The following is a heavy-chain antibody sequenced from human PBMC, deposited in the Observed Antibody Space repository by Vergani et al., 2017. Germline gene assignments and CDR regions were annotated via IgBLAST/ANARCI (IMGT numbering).Heavy chain of an antibody. D-gene: IGHD2-2*01. Sequence: EVQLLESGGGLVQPGGSLRLSCAASGFTFSSYSMNWVRQAPGKGLEWVSYISSSSSTIYYADSVKGRFTISRDNAKNSLYLQMNSLRAEDTAVYYCAREWGAYCSSTSCRDAFDIWGQGTMVTVSS. CDR2: ISSSSSTI. J-gene: IGHJ3*02. CDR1: GFTFSSYS. V-gene: IGHV3-48*01. CDR3: AREWGAYCSSTSCRDAFDI.